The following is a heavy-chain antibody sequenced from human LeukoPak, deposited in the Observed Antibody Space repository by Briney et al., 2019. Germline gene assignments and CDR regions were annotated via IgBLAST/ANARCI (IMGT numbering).Heavy chain of an antibody. Sequence: EASVKVSCKASGYTFTSYGISWVRQAPGQGLEWMGWISAYSGNSNYAQKLQGRVTTTTDTSTSTAYMELRSLRSDDTAVYYCARDSLIDSSGYYPDYWGQGTLVTVSS. CDR1: GYTFTSYG. CDR3: ARDSLIDSSGYYPDY. J-gene: IGHJ4*02. V-gene: IGHV1-18*01. D-gene: IGHD3-22*01. CDR2: ISAYSGNS.